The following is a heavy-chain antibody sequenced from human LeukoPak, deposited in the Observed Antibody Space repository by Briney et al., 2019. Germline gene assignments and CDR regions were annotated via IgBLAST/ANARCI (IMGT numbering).Heavy chain of an antibody. D-gene: IGHD5-12*01. CDR2: IIPIFGTA. V-gene: IGHV1-69*06. CDR1: GGTFSSYA. J-gene: IGHJ6*02. Sequence: SVKVSCKASGGTFSSYAISWVRQAPGQGLEWMGGIIPIFGTANYAQKFQGRVTITADKSTSTAYMELSSLRSEDTAVYYCARALDSGYGNYYYGMDVWGQGTTVTVSS. CDR3: ARALDSGYGNYYYGMDV.